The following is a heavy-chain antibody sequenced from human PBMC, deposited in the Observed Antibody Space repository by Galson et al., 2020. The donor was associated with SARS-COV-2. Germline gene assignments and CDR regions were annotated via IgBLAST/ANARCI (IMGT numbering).Heavy chain of an antibody. V-gene: IGHV1-2*02. CDR3: AGDRISAPDGFDC. Sequence: ASVKVSCQASGYSFTGYYIHWVRQAPGEGLEWMGWVNPNTVDMKHKEQFQGRVTMTRDTSISTAYMELTRLTSDDPAVYYCAGDRISAPDGFDCWGQGTLVTVTS. J-gene: IGHJ4*02. CDR1: GYSFTGYY. CDR2: VNPNTVDM. D-gene: IGHD6-13*01.